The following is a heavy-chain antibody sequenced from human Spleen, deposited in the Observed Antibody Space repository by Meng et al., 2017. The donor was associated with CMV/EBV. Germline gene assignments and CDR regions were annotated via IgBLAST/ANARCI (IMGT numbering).Heavy chain of an antibody. Sequence: GGSLRLSCAASGFTFGSYWMHWVRQAPGKGLEWVSVIYSGGSTYYADSVKGRFTISRDNSKNTLYLQMNSLRAEDTAVYYCARDRVVPAANYYYGMDVWGQGTTVTVSS. V-gene: IGHV3-53*01. J-gene: IGHJ6*02. CDR2: IYSGGST. CDR1: GFTFGSYW. D-gene: IGHD2-2*01. CDR3: ARDRVVPAANYYYGMDV.